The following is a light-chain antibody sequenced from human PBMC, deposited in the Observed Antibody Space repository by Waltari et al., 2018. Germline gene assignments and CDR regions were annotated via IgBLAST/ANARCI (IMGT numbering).Light chain of an antibody. CDR1: NYNIGNNF. V-gene: IGLV1-47*01. CDR3: ASWDGSLVGVI. CDR2: RNN. J-gene: IGLJ2*01. Sequence: QSVLSQPPSASGTPGQRVTISCSGSNYNIGNNFVYWYHQLPGTAPKLLRYRNNRRPSGVPDRFSGSKSGTSASRAISGVRSDDEADYYCASWDGSLVGVIFGGGTKLTVL.